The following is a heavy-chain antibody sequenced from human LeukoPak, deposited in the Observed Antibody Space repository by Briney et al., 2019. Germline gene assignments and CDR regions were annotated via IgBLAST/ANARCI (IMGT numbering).Heavy chain of an antibody. Sequence: PGRSLRLSCAASGFTFSSYAMHWVRQAPGKGLEWVAVISYDGSNKYYADSVKGRFTISRDNSKNTLYLQMNSLRAEDTAVYYCAKEYYDSSGYYAYWGQGTLVTVSS. D-gene: IGHD3-22*01. J-gene: IGHJ4*02. V-gene: IGHV3-30-3*01. CDR1: GFTFSSYA. CDR2: ISYDGSNK. CDR3: AKEYYDSSGYYAY.